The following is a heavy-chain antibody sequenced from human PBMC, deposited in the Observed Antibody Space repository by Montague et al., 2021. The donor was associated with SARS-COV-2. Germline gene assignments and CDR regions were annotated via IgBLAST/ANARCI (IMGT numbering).Heavy chain of an antibody. J-gene: IGHJ6*02. Sequence: SLRLSCAASEFTFSRHTINWVRQAPGKGLKWVASITSSSTYIYYTDSVRGRFTISRDNAKNSVYLQMDGLTAEGTVVYFCARELAMGDEYYYYGMDVWGQGTTVTVS. CDR2: ITSSSTYI. V-gene: IGHV3-21*01. CDR1: EFTFSRHT. CDR3: ARELAMGDEYYYYGMDV. D-gene: IGHD1-26*01.